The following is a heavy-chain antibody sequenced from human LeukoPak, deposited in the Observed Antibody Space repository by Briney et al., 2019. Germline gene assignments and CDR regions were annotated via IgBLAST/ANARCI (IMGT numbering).Heavy chain of an antibody. Sequence: PSGTLSLTCAVSGGSISSSNWWSWVRPPPGKGLEWIGEIYHSGSTNYNLSLKSRVTISVDKSKNQFSLKLSSVTAADTAVYYCARFRGYQPGYYYYYMDVWGKGTTVTISS. D-gene: IGHD3-10*01. V-gene: IGHV4-4*02. CDR1: GGSISSSNW. J-gene: IGHJ6*03. CDR2: IYHSGST. CDR3: ARFRGYQPGYYYYYMDV.